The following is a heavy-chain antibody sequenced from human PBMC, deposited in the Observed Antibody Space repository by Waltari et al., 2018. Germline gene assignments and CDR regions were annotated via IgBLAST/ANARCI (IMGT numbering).Heavy chain of an antibody. CDR1: GGSISSSY. CDR3: ARPSKPYWYFDL. Sequence: QVQLQESGPGLVKPSETLSLTCTVSGGSISSSYWSWIRQPPGKGLEWIGYIYYSGSTNYNPSLKSRVTISVDTSKNQFSLKLSSVTAADTAVYYCARPSKPYWYFDLWGRGTLVTVSS. V-gene: IGHV4-59*01. D-gene: IGHD4-4*01. J-gene: IGHJ2*01. CDR2: IYYSGST.